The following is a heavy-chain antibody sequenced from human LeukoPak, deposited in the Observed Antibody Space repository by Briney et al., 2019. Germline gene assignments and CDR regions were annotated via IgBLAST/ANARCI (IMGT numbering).Heavy chain of an antibody. CDR3: ARDLRPPYYMDV. Sequence: PSETLSLTCTVSGGSISSYYWSWIRQPPGKGLEWIGYIYYSGSTNYNPSLKSRVTISVDTSKNQFSLKLSSVTAADTAVYYCARDLRPPYYMDVWGKGTTVTVSS. V-gene: IGHV4-59*12. CDR2: IYYSGST. J-gene: IGHJ6*03. CDR1: GGSISSYY.